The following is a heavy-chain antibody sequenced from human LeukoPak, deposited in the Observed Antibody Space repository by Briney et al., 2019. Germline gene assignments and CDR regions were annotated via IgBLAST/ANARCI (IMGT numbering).Heavy chain of an antibody. D-gene: IGHD6-13*01. J-gene: IGHJ4*02. CDR3: ASGEAAADGYVDY. V-gene: IGHV4-59*08. CDR2: TYYSGST. Sequence: SETLSLTCTVSGGSITNYYWSWIRQPPEKGLEWVGYTYYSGSTNYNLSLKSRLTISADTSRGQFSLRLSSVTAADTAVYYCASGEAAADGYVDYWGQGMLVVVCS. CDR1: GGSITNYY.